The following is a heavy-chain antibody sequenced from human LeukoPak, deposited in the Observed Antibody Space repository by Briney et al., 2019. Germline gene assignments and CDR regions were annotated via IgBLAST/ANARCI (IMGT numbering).Heavy chain of an antibody. CDR1: GGTFSSYT. V-gene: IGHV1-69*02. CDR3: AGAPLYCSGGSCYGHYFDY. D-gene: IGHD2-15*01. J-gene: IGHJ4*02. Sequence: ASVKVSCKASGGTFSSYTISWVRQAPGQGLEWMGRIIPILGIANYAQKFQGRVTITADKSTSTAYMELSSLRSEDTAVYYCAGAPLYCSGGSCYGHYFDYWGQGTLVTVSS. CDR2: IIPILGIA.